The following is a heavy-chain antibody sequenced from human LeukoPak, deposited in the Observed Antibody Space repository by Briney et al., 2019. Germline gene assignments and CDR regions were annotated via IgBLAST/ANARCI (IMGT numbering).Heavy chain of an antibody. CDR2: INSDGSTT. CDR1: GFTFSSYA. CDR3: VRDASETMNGNY. V-gene: IGHV3-74*01. J-gene: IGHJ4*02. D-gene: IGHD1-1*01. Sequence: GGSLRLSCAASGFTFSSYAMHWVRQAPGKGLVWVSLINSDGSTTNYADSVQGRFTISRDNAKNTLYLQMNSLRAEDTAVYYCVRDASETMNGNYWGQGTLVTVSS.